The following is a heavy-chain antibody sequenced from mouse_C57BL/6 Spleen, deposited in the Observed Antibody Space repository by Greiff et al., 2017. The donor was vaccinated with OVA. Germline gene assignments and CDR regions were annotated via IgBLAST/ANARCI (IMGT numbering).Heavy chain of an antibody. V-gene: IGHV1-15*01. J-gene: IGHJ3*01. Sequence: VKLMESGAELVRPGASVTLSCKASGYTFTDYELHWVKQTPVHGLEWIGAIDPETGGTAYNQKFKGKAILTADKSSSTAYMELRSLTSEDSAVYYCTRSVDYGSPFAYWGQGTLVTVSA. CDR3: TRSVDYGSPFAY. CDR1: GYTFTDYE. D-gene: IGHD1-1*01. CDR2: IDPETGGT.